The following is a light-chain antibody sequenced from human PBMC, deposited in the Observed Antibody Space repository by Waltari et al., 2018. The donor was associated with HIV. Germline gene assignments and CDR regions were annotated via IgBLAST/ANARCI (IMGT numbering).Light chain of an antibody. CDR1: QIINNW. J-gene: IGKJ2*01. CDR3: QQYNSHSYA. CDR2: KTS. V-gene: IGKV1-5*03. Sequence: DVQMTQSPSTLSAGVGAKVTITCRASQIINNWLAWYQQKPGKPPKLLIYKTSYLESGVPSRFSGSGSGAVFTLMIDGLQPDDFATYYCQQYNSHSYAFGQGTKVDVK.